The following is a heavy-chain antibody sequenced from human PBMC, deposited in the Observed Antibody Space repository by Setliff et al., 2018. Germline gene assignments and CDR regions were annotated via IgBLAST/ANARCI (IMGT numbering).Heavy chain of an antibody. J-gene: IGHJ3*02. CDR2: IYYSGST. D-gene: IGHD1-26*01. CDR3: ARDRRIVGARHAFDI. Sequence: SETLSLTCTVSGGSISSSSYYWGWIRQPPGKGLEWIGSIYYSGSTYYNPSPKSRVTISVDTSKNQFPLKLSSVTAADTAVYYCARDRRIVGARHAFDIWGQGTMVTVSS. CDR1: GGSISSSSYY. V-gene: IGHV4-39*06.